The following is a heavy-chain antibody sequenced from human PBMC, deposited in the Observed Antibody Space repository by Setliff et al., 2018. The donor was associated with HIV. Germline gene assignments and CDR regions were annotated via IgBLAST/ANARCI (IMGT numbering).Heavy chain of an antibody. J-gene: IGHJ4*02. V-gene: IGHV4-59*06. CDR2: IYYSGST. CDR3: ARGTLYYYDTGGYSYFDY. Sequence: TLSLTCTVSGGSISSYYWSWIRQHPGKGLEWIGYIYYSGSTYYNPSLKSRVTISVDTSKNQSSLKLSSVTAADTAVFYCARGTLYYYDTGGYSYFDYWGQGTLVTVSS. CDR1: GGSISSYY. D-gene: IGHD3-22*01.